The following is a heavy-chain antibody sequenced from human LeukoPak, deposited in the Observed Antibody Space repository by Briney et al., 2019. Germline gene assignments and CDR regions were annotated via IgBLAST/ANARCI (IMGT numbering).Heavy chain of an antibody. CDR2: IIPILGMA. CDR3: ARQTSSSWGYGMDV. J-gene: IGHJ6*02. CDR1: GGTFSSYA. Sequence: GASVKVSCKASGGTFSSYAVSWVRQAPGQGLEWMGRIIPILGMANSAQKFQGRVTITADKSTSTAYMELSSLRSEDTAVYYCARQTSSSWGYGMDVWGQGTTVAVSS. V-gene: IGHV1-69*04. D-gene: IGHD6-13*01.